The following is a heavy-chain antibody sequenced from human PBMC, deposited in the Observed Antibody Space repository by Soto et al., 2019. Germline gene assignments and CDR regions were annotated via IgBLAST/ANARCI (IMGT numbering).Heavy chain of an antibody. Sequence: GESLKISCKASGYNFATYWIAWVRQMPGKGLEYMGIIYPGDSDARYSPSFQGQVTFSADKSISTAYLQWSSLTASDTGIYYCARHGFYGDYASNYFDSWGQGTLVTVSS. J-gene: IGHJ5*01. CDR1: GYNFATYW. CDR2: IYPGDSDA. V-gene: IGHV5-51*01. D-gene: IGHD4-17*01. CDR3: ARHGFYGDYASNYFDS.